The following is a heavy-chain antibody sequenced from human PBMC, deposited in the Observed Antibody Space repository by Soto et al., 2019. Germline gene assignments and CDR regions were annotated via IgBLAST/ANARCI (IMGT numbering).Heavy chain of an antibody. Sequence: EVQLVESGGGLVKPGGSLSPSFEDPEFSFSSNWMPWVRQVPGKGLVWVARINTDGSSTNYADSVKGRFTISRDNAKNTLYLQMNSLRAEDTAVYYCARSPGGYYIDWGQGTMVTVSS. CDR1: EFSFSSNW. V-gene: IGHV3-74*01. J-gene: IGHJ3*01. D-gene: IGHD3-9*01. CDR2: INTDGSST. CDR3: ARSPGGYYID.